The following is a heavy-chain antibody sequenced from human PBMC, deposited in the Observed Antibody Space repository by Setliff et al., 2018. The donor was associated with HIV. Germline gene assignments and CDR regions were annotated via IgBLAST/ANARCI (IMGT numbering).Heavy chain of an antibody. V-gene: IGHV4-39*01. CDR2: IYYSGNT. D-gene: IGHD3-22*01. CDR1: GGSISSSSYY. CDR3: ARYRYYYDSSGYGRWFDP. J-gene: IGHJ5*02. Sequence: SETLSLTCTVSGGSISSSSYYWGWIRQHPGKGLEWIGYIYYSGNTYYNPSLKSRVTISVDTSKNQFSLKLNSVTSADTAVYYCARYRYYYDSSGYGRWFDPWGQGTLVTVSS.